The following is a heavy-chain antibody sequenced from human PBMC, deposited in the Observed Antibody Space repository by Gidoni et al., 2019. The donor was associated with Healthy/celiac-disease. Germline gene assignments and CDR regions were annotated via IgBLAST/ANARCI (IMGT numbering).Heavy chain of an antibody. CDR1: GVTFSSYA. J-gene: IGHJ6*02. CDR2: ISGSGGST. Sequence: EVQLLESGGGLVQPGGSLRRSCAASGVTFSSYAMSWVRPVQGKGLDWVSAISGSGGSTYYADSVKGRFTISRDNSKHTLYLQMNSLRAEDTAVYYCAKNFPRIAVAGTQPYYYYGMDVWGQGTTVTVSS. V-gene: IGHV3-23*01. CDR3: AKNFPRIAVAGTQPYYYYGMDV. D-gene: IGHD6-19*01.